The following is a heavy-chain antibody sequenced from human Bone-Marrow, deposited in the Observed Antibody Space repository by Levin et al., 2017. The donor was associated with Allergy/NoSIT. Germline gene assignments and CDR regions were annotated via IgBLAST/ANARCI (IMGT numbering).Heavy chain of an antibody. V-gene: IGHV3-21*01. CDR3: ARRDYYYYGLDV. J-gene: IGHJ6*02. Sequence: ASVKVSCAASGFTFSKYPMTWVRQAPGKGLEWVASISTASSYISYADSLRGRFTISRDNARDSLYLQMNSLRAEDTAVYFCARRDYYYYGLDVWGQGTSVTVSS. CDR2: ISTASSYI. CDR1: GFTFSKYP.